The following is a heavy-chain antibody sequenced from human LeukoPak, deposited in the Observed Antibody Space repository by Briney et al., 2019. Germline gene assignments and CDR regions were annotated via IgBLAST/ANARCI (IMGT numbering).Heavy chain of an antibody. J-gene: IGHJ5*02. CDR2: IYYSGST. Sequence: SETLSLTCTVSGGSISSGDYYWSWIRQPPGKGLEWIGYIYYSGSTYYDPSLKSRVTISVDTSKNQFSLKLSSVTAADTAVYYCARALSGTTEVGNWFDPWGQGTLVTVSS. D-gene: IGHD1-1*01. V-gene: IGHV4-30-4*08. CDR1: GGSISSGDYY. CDR3: ARALSGTTEVGNWFDP.